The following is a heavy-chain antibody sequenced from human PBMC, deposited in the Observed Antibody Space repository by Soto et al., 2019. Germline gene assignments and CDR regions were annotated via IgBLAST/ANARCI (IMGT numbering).Heavy chain of an antibody. CDR3: ASAGQQLVWYFDY. CDR2: IWYDGSKK. J-gene: IGHJ4*01. D-gene: IGHD6-13*01. V-gene: IGHV3-33*01. Sequence: GGSLRLSCAASGFIFNNYGIHWVRQAPGKGLEWVAVIWYDGSKKYYADSVKGRFTISRDSSKNTVDLEMNSLRVEDTAVYHCASAGQQLVWYFDYWGHGTLVTVPS. CDR1: GFIFNNYG.